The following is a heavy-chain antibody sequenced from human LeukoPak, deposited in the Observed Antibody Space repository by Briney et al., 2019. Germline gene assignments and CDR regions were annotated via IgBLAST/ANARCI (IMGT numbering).Heavy chain of an antibody. CDR1: GFTFSSYA. Sequence: PGRSLRLSCAASGFTFSSYAMHWVRQAPGKGLEWVAVISYDGSNKYYADSVKGRFTISRDNAKNSLYLQMNSLRAEDTAVYYCARDLDYYDSSGYYAYWGQGTLVTVSS. CDR2: ISYDGSNK. J-gene: IGHJ4*02. D-gene: IGHD3-22*01. CDR3: ARDLDYYDSSGYYAY. V-gene: IGHV3-30*04.